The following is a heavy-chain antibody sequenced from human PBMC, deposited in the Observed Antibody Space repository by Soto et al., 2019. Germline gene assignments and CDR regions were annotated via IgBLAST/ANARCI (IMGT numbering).Heavy chain of an antibody. CDR2: IIPIFGTA. D-gene: IGHD6-6*01. Sequence: SVKVSCKASGGTFSSYAISWVRQAPGQGLEWMGGIIPIFGTANYAQKFQGRVTITADESTSTAYMELSSLRSEDTAVYYCARDPLFEYSSSSGFGYYGMEVWGQGTTVTVSS. J-gene: IGHJ6*02. V-gene: IGHV1-69*13. CDR1: GGTFSSYA. CDR3: ARDPLFEYSSSSGFGYYGMEV.